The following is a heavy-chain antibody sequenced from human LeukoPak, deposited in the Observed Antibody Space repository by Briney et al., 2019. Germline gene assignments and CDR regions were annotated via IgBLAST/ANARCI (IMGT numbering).Heavy chain of an antibody. V-gene: IGHV4-61*02. D-gene: IGHD5-18*01. Sequence: PSETLSLTCTVSGGSISSGSYYWSWIRQPAGKGLEWIGRIYTSGNTNYNPSLKSRVTISVDTSKNQFSLKLSSVTAADTAVYYCARGQIQLIDYWGQGTLVTVSS. CDR3: ARGQIQLIDY. J-gene: IGHJ4*02. CDR2: IYTSGNT. CDR1: GGSISSGSYY.